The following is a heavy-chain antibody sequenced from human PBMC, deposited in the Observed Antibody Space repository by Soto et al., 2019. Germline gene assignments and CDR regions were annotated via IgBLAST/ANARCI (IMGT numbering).Heavy chain of an antibody. J-gene: IGHJ3*02. Sequence: SETLSLTCAVSGGSISSSNWWSWVRQPPGKGLEWIGEIYHSGSTNYNPSLKSRVTISVDKSKNQFSLKLSSVTAADTAVYYCAITILPEGVELYAFDIWGQGTMVTVSS. CDR3: AITILPEGVELYAFDI. D-gene: IGHD1-7*01. CDR1: GGSISSSNW. CDR2: IYHSGST. V-gene: IGHV4-4*02.